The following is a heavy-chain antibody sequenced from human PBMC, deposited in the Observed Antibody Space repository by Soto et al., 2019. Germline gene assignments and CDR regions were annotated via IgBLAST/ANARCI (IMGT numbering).Heavy chain of an antibody. CDR1: GGSFSGYY. Sequence: QVQLQQWGAGLLKPSETLSLTCAVYGGSFSGYYWSWIRQPPGKGLEWIGETNHSGSTNYNPSLKSRVTISVDTSKNQFSLKLSSVTAADTAVYYCARGVATIEGGFDYWGQGTLVTVSS. CDR3: ARGVATIEGGFDY. V-gene: IGHV4-34*01. CDR2: TNHSGST. J-gene: IGHJ4*02. D-gene: IGHD5-12*01.